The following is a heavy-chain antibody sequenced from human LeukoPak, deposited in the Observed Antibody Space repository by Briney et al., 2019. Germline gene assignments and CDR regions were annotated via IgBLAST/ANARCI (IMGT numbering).Heavy chain of an antibody. V-gene: IGHV5-51*01. CDR3: ARPYGSGSYYSPFDY. CDR2: IYPGDSDT. D-gene: IGHD3-10*01. Sequence: GESLQISCKGSGYSFTSYWIGWVRQMPGKGLEWMGIIYPGDSDTRHSPSFQGQVTISADKSISTAYLQWSSLKASDTAMYYCARPYGSGSYYSPFDYWGQGTLVTVSS. J-gene: IGHJ4*02. CDR1: GYSFTSYW.